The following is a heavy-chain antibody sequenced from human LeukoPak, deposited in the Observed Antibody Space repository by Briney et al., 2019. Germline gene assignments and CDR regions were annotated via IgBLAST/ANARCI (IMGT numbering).Heavy chain of an antibody. J-gene: IGHJ4*02. CDR2: INPSGGST. V-gene: IGHV1-46*01. CDR3: ARDLKQQLVLRYFDY. Sequence: ASVKLSCKASGYTFTSYDMHWVRQAPGQGVEWMGIINPSGGSTSYAQKFQGRVTMTRDTSTSTVYMELSSLRSEDTAVYYCARDLKQQLVLRYFDYWGQGTLVTVSS. CDR1: GYTFTSYD. D-gene: IGHD6-13*01.